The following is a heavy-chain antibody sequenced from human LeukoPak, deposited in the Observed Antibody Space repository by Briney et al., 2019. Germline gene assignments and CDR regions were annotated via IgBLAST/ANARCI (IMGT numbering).Heavy chain of an antibody. CDR2: IRYHGSDK. CDR1: GFIFSKYG. CDR3: AKKWSGDYDSSGVNDAFDI. J-gene: IGHJ3*02. D-gene: IGHD3-22*01. Sequence: PGGTLRLSCAASGFIFSKYGMHWVRQAPGKGLEWVAFIRYHGSDKYYADSVKDRFTISRDNSKNTLYLQMNSLRAEDTAVYYCAKKWSGDYDSSGVNDAFDIWGQGTMVTVSS. V-gene: IGHV3-30*02.